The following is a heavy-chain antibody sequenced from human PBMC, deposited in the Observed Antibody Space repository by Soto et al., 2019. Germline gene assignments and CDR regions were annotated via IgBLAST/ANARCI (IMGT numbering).Heavy chain of an antibody. D-gene: IGHD3-10*02. CDR3: TTDGATIFFDP. Sequence: QLVESGGGLVKPGGSLRLSCAASGFTFKNAWMNWVRQAPGKGLEWVGRIKTKADAGTTDYAAPVKGRFTISRDDSKNTLYLQMNSLKNEDTALYFCTTDGATIFFDPRGQGTLVTVSS. CDR1: GFTFKNAW. J-gene: IGHJ5*02. V-gene: IGHV3-15*01. CDR2: IKTKADAGTT.